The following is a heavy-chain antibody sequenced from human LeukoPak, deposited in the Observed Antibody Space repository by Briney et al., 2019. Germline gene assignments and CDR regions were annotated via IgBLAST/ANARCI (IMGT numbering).Heavy chain of an antibody. Sequence: GGSLRLSCGASGFTFSKFGMDWVRQAPGRGLEWVAVIWYDGSNEEYGDSVKGRFAISRDNSKNTLYLQMNSLRVEDTAVYYCATGDRGDMRDNFEYWGQGVLVTVSS. D-gene: IGHD1-26*01. CDR2: IWYDGSNE. V-gene: IGHV3-33*01. CDR1: GFTFSKFG. J-gene: IGHJ4*02. CDR3: ATGDRGDMRDNFEY.